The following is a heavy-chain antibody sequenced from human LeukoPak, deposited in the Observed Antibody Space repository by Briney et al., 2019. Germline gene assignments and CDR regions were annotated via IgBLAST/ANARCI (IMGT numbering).Heavy chain of an antibody. V-gene: IGHV4-61*02. CDR1: GDSISRRSSY. J-gene: IGHJ4*01. CDR2: IYSTGTP. Sequence: SQTLSLTCSVSGDSISRRSSYWTWIRQPAGRGLEWIGRIYSTGTPNYNPSLKSRLTMSIDTSKNQFSLTLNSVTAADTAVYFCARGPQERDIIRGFDFWGPGILVTVS. CDR3: ARGPQERDIIRGFDF. D-gene: IGHD3-16*01.